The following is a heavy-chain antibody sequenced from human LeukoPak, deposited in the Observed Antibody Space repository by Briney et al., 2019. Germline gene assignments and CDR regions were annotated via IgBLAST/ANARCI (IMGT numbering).Heavy chain of an antibody. CDR3: AREYDDYPLFDY. V-gene: IGHV3-33*01. Sequence: GGSLRLSCAASGFTFSSYGMHWVRQAPGKGLEWVAVIWYDGSNKYYADSVKGRFTISRDNSKNTLYLQMNSLRAEDTAVYYCAREYDDYPLFDYWGQGTLVTVSS. J-gene: IGHJ4*02. CDR2: IWYDGSNK. CDR1: GFTFSSYG. D-gene: IGHD4-17*01.